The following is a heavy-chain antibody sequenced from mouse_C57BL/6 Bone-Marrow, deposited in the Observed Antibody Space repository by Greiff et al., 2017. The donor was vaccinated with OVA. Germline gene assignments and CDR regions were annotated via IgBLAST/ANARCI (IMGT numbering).Heavy chain of an antibody. CDR2: IYPRSGNT. CDR3: ARGRGLRRGWFAY. J-gene: IGHJ3*01. D-gene: IGHD2-4*01. Sequence: VQLQESGAELARPGASVKLSCKASGYTFTSYGISWVKQRTGQGLEWIGEIYPRSGNTYYNEKFKGKATLTADKSSSTAYMELRSLTSEDSAVYFGARGRGLRRGWFAYWGQGTLVTVSA. V-gene: IGHV1-81*01. CDR1: GYTFTSYG.